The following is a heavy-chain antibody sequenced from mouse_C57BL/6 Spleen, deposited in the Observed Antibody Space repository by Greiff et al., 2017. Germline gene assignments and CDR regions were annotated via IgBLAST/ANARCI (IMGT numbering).Heavy chain of an antibody. V-gene: IGHV1-64*01. CDR2: IHPNSGST. CDR3: APIYYGNPAWFAY. Sequence: QVQLQQPGAELVKPGASVKLSCKASGYTFTSYWMHWVKQRPGQGLEWIGMIHPNSGSTNYNEKFESKATLTVDKSSSTAYMQLSSLTSEDSAVYYCAPIYYGNPAWFAYWGQGTLVTVSA. CDR1: GYTFTSYW. D-gene: IGHD2-1*01. J-gene: IGHJ3*01.